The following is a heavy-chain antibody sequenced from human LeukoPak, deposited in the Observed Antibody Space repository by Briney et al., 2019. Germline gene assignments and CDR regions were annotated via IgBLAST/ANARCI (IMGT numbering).Heavy chain of an antibody. CDR3: ARVGATIAFDI. D-gene: IGHD1-26*01. CDR1: GFTFSSYW. V-gene: IGHV3-7*01. Sequence: PGGSLRLSCVASGFTFSSYWMSWVRQAPGKGLEWVANIKQDGSEKYYVDSVKGRFTISRDNAKNSLYLQMNSLRAEDTAVYYCARVGATIAFDIWGQGTMVTVSS. J-gene: IGHJ3*02. CDR2: IKQDGSEK.